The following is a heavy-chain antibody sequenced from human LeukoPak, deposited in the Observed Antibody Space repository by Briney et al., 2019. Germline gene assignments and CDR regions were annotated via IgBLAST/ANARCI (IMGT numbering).Heavy chain of an antibody. CDR3: VKDSSSWYGFPHFYY. J-gene: IGHJ4*02. V-gene: IGHV3-64D*06. CDR2: ISSNGGST. Sequence: QPGGSLRLSCSASGFTFSSYAMHWVRQAPGKGLEYVSAISSNGGSTYYADSVKGRFTISRDNSKNTLYLQMSSLRAEDTAVYYCVKDSSSWYGFPHFYYWGQGTLVTVSS. CDR1: GFTFSSYA. D-gene: IGHD6-13*01.